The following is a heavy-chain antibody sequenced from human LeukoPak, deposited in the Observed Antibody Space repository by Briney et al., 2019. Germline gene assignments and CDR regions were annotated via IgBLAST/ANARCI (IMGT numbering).Heavy chain of an antibody. CDR2: INPSGGST. Sequence: GASVKVSCKASGYTFTSYYMHWVRQAPGQGLEWMGIINPSGGSTSYAQKFQGRVTMTRDMSTSIVYMELSSLRSEDTAVYYCARAVYSTSGFDPWGQGTLVTVSS. J-gene: IGHJ5*02. CDR3: ARAVYSTSGFDP. D-gene: IGHD2-2*01. V-gene: IGHV1-46*01. CDR1: GYTFTSYY.